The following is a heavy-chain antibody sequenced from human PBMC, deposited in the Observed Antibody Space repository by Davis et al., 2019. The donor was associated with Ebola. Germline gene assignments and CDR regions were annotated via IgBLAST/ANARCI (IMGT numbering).Heavy chain of an antibody. V-gene: IGHV3-23*01. J-gene: IGHJ6*02. D-gene: IGHD3-10*01. CDR3: ANQELLHYGMDV. CDR1: GFTFSSYA. Sequence: GESLKISCAASGFTFSSYAMSWVRQAPGKGLEWVSAISGSGGSTYYADSAKGRFTISRDNSKNTLYLQMNSLRAEDTAVYYCANQELLHYGMDVWGQGTTVTVSS. CDR2: ISGSGGST.